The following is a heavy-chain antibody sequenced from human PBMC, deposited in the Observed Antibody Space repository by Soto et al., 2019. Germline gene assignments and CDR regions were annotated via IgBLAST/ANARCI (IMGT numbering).Heavy chain of an antibody. D-gene: IGHD2-15*01. CDR2: IIPILGIA. J-gene: IGHJ4*02. CDR3: ARDGGDCSGGSCYSGLFDY. CDR1: GGTFSSYT. V-gene: IGHV1-69*08. Sequence: QVQLVQSGAEVKKPGSSVKVSCKASGGTFSSYTISWVRQAPGQGLEWMGRIIPILGIANYAQKFQGRVTITADKSTSTAYMELSSLRSEDTAMYYCARDGGDCSGGSCYSGLFDYWGQGTLVTVSS.